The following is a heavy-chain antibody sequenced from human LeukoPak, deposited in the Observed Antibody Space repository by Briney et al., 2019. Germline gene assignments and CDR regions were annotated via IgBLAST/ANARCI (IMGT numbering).Heavy chain of an antibody. Sequence: QTGGSLRLSCADSGITFSRYWMSWVRQAPGKGLEWVANIKQDGGEKYYVDSVRGRFTISRDNAKNSLYLQTNSLRVEDTAVYYCARDGRPLDYWGQGTLVTVSS. CDR2: IKQDGGEK. CDR1: GITFSRYW. V-gene: IGHV3-7*03. CDR3: ARDGRPLDY. J-gene: IGHJ4*02.